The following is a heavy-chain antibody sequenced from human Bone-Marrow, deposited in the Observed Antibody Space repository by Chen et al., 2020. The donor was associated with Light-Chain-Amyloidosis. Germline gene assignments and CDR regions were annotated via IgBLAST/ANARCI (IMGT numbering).Heavy chain of an antibody. V-gene: IGHV4-61*02. CDR3: VRDVMSTTGHRWFES. CDR1: GDSLFNDKYY. J-gene: IGHJ5*01. Sequence: QVQLQESGPGLVKPSQTLSLTCPVSGDSLFNDKYYWHWIRQPAGKGLEWIGRVYNSGSTRYTPSLKSRTTSSVNTAKNQFSLNLTSVTATDTAVYYCVRDVMSTTGHRWFESWGQGTVVTVS. D-gene: IGHD1-26*01. CDR2: VYNSGST.